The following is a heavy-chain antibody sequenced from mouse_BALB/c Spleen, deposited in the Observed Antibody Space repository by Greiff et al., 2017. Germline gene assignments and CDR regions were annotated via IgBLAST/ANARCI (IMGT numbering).Heavy chain of an antibody. Sequence: LQQPGSELVRPGASVKLSCKASGYTFTSYWMHWVKQRPGQGLEWIGNIYPGSGSTNYDEKFKSKATLTVDTSSSTAYMQLSSLTSEDSAVYYCTRLIYDGYCGYFDVWGAGTTVTVSA. CDR3: TRLIYDGYCGYFDV. J-gene: IGHJ1*01. CDR1: GYTFTSYW. V-gene: IGHV1S22*01. CDR2: IYPGSGST. D-gene: IGHD2-3*01.